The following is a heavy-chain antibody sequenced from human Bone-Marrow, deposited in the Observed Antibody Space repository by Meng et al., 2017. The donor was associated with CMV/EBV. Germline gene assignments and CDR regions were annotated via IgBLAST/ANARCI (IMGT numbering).Heavy chain of an antibody. CDR3: ARGRHPCGELFYFDY. CDR1: GGTFSSYA. J-gene: IGHJ4*02. D-gene: IGHD3-10*01. V-gene: IGHV1-69*05. Sequence: SVKVSCKASGGTFSSYAISWVRQAPGQGLEWMGGIIPIFGTANYAQKFQGRVTITTDESTSTAYMELSSLRSEDTAVYYCARGRHPCGELFYFDYWGQGTLVTVSS. CDR2: IIPIFGTA.